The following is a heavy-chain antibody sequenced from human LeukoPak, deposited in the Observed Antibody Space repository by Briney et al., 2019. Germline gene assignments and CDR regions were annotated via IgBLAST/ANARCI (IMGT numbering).Heavy chain of an antibody. J-gene: IGHJ4*02. CDR3: ARGARKRDDYGGFFDF. CDR1: RFTFSSYV. V-gene: IGHV3-30*03. D-gene: IGHD4-23*01. CDR2: ISYDGSDK. Sequence: PGGSLRLSCAASRFTFSSYVMHWVRQAPGKGLEWVAVISYDGSDKYYADSVKGRFTISRDNSKNTLYLQMNSLRAEDTAVYYCARGARKRDDYGGFFDFWGQGTLVTVSS.